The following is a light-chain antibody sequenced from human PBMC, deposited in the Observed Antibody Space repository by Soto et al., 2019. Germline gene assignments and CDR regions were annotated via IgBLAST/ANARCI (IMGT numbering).Light chain of an antibody. J-gene: IGKJ5*01. CDR3: QQSYDHPVT. Sequence: DIQMTQSPSSLSASVGDRVSITCRASQTISTYLNWFQQKPGEAPNLLIYAASTLQSGVPSRFRGSGSGTDFTLIISSLQPEDFATYYCQQSYDHPVTFGQGTRLDIK. CDR2: AAS. V-gene: IGKV1-39*01. CDR1: QTISTY.